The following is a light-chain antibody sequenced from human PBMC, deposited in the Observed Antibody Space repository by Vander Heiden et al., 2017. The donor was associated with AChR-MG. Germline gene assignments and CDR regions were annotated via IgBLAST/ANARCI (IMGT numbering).Light chain of an antibody. CDR3: HQYYTWPWGGT. CDR1: RSAGHI. V-gene: IGKV3-15*01. Sequence: ETVMTQSPATLSASLGESVTLPCCATRSAGHICACYPQKPGQTPSLLMFGASARADGVAARFSGSGSGTEFTLTISSLQSEDVAVDDCHQYYTWPWGGTFGQGTRVEIK. CDR2: GAS. J-gene: IGKJ1*01.